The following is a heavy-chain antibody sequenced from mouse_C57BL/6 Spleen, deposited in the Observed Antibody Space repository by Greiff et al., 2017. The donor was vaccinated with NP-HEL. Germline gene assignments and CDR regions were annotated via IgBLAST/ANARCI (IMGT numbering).Heavy chain of an antibody. CDR2: INPNNGGT. Sequence: VQLQQSGPELVKPGASVKISCKASGYTFTDYYMNWVKQRPGKSLEWIGDINPNNGGTSYNQKFKGKATFTVDKSSSTAYMVRRSLTSEDSEVYYCARIYYGSYYFDYWGQGTTLTVSS. CDR1: GYTFTDYY. D-gene: IGHD1-1*01. V-gene: IGHV1-26*01. J-gene: IGHJ2*01. CDR3: ARIYYGSYYFDY.